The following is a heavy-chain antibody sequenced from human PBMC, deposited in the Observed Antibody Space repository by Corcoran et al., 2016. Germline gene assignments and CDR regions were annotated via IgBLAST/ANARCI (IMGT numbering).Heavy chain of an antibody. CDR2: ISSSSGTI. V-gene: IGHV3-48*02. J-gene: IGHJ2*01. Sequence: EVQLVESGGGLVQPGGSLRLSCAASGFTFSSYSLSWVRQAPGKRLEWISYISSSSGTIYYADSVKGRFTISRDNAKNSLYLQMNSLRDEDTAVYYCARDQVVAGRYWYFDLWGRGTLVTGSS. CDR1: GFTFSSYS. CDR3: ARDQVVAGRYWYFDL. D-gene: IGHD6-19*01.